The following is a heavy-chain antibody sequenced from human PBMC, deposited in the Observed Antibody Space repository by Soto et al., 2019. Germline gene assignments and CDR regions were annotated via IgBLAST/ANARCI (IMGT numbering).Heavy chain of an antibody. Sequence: GESLKISCKGSGYIFSSDWISWLRQMPVKGLEWMGRIDPSDSYSTYSPSFQGHVTISADKSISTAYLHWSSLKASDTAMYYCARESPIRIFVPEYNGMDVWGQGTTVTVS. V-gene: IGHV5-10-1*01. CDR1: GYIFSSDW. D-gene: IGHD3-3*01. CDR3: ARESPIRIFVPEYNGMDV. CDR2: IDPSDSYS. J-gene: IGHJ6*02.